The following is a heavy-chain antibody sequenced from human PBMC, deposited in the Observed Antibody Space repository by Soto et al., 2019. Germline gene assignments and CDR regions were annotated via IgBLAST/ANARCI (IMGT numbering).Heavy chain of an antibody. CDR2: ISGSGGST. D-gene: IGHD2-2*01. CDR1: GFTFSSYA. Sequence: PGGSLRLSCAASGFTFSSYAMSWVRQAPGKGLEWVSAISGSGGSTYYADSVKGRFTISRDNSKNTLYLQMNSLRAEDTAVYYCAKDSVWGYCISTSCIPRVFDYWGQGTLVTVSS. CDR3: AKDSVWGYCISTSCIPRVFDY. V-gene: IGHV3-23*01. J-gene: IGHJ4*02.